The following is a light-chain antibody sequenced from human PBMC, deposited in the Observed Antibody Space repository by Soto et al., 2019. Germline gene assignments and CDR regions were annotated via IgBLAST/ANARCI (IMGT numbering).Light chain of an antibody. CDR2: AAS. J-gene: IGKJ1*01. CDR3: QQYVTSPWA. V-gene: IGKV3-11*01. CDR1: QSVSSY. Sequence: DIVLTQSPATLSLSPGERATLSCRASQSVSSYLAWYPQKPGQAPRPLIYAASNRATGIPARFSGSGSGTDFTLTISRLEPEDFAVYYCQQYVTSPWAVGQGTTLDTK.